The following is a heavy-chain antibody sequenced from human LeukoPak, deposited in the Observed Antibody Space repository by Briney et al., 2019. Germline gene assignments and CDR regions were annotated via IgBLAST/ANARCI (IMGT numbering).Heavy chain of an antibody. V-gene: IGHV4-34*01. J-gene: IGHJ4*02. CDR2: INHSGST. Sequence: SETLSLTCTVSGGSISTYYWSWIRQPPGKGLEWIGEINHSGSTNYNPSLKSRVTISVDTSKNQFSLKLSSVTAADTAVYYCARGVGVLLAYYFDYWGQGTLVTVSS. CDR1: GGSISTYY. D-gene: IGHD3-10*01. CDR3: ARGVGVLLAYYFDY.